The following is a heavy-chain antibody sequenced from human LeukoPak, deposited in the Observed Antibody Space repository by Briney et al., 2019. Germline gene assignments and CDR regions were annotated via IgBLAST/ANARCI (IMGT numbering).Heavy chain of an antibody. D-gene: IGHD6-19*01. CDR3: ARGGFRAEAGGSLYYYYYMDV. J-gene: IGHJ6*03. CDR1: GFTFGDYA. V-gene: IGHV3-30*04. CDR2: ISYDGSNK. Sequence: QPGRSLRLSCTASGFTFGDYAMHWVRQAPGKGLEWVAVISYDGSNKYYADAVKGRFTLSRDNSKNTLFLQMNSLRAEDTAVYYCARGGFRAEAGGSLYYYYYMDVWGKGTTITVSS.